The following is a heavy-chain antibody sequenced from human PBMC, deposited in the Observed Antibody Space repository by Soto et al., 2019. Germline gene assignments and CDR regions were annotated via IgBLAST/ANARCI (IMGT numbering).Heavy chain of an antibody. D-gene: IGHD2-8*01. V-gene: IGHV3-15*07. CDR1: GLTFNDAW. J-gene: IGHJ4*03. CDR2: FKSKIDGGTI. Sequence: GSLRLSCAASGLTFNDAWMNWVRQAPGKGLEWVGLFKSKIDGGTIHYAASVKGRFTISRDDSKNTLYLQMNSQKSEDTALYYCTRAGVGTRYFDYWGQGTLVTVSS. CDR3: TRAGVGTRYFDY.